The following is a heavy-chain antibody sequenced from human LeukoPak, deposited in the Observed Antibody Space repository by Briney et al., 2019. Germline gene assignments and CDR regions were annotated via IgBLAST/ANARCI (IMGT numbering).Heavy chain of an antibody. CDR1: GGSFSGYY. CDR3: ARALSDPIVVVPAASPYNWFDP. J-gene: IGHJ5*02. Sequence: SETLSLTCAVYGGSFSGYYWSWIRQPPGKGLEWIGEINHSGSTNYNPSLKSRVTISVDTSKNQFSLKLSSVTAADTAVYYCARALSDPIVVVPAASPYNWFDPWGQGTLVTVSS. D-gene: IGHD2-2*01. V-gene: IGHV4-34*01. CDR2: INHSGST.